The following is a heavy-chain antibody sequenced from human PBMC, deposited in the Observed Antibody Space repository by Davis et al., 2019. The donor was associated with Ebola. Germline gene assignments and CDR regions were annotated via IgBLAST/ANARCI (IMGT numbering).Heavy chain of an antibody. V-gene: IGHV3-7*03. CDR3: ARDTETFDI. CDR1: GFSFSNYW. CDR2: IKEDGSEK. J-gene: IGHJ3*02. D-gene: IGHD4-17*01. Sequence: PGGSLRLSCAASGFSFSNYWMSWVRQTPGKGLEGVAYIKEDGSEKYYVDSVKGRFIISRDNAKNSLSLQMHSLRVEDTAVYFCARDTETFDIWGQGTMVTVSS.